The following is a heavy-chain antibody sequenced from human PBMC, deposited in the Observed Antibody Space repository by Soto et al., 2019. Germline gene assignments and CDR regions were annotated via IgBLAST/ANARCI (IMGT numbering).Heavy chain of an antibody. V-gene: IGHV3-33*01. CDR2: IGSDGARD. CDR3: ARDDDYPDNGLDY. Sequence: QVQLVESGGGVVQPGGSLRLSCAASGFTFGRHGMHWVRQAPGKGLAWVAVIGSDGARDSYADSMKGRFSISRDNGQNTLYLQINSLRVEDTDVYYCARDDDYPDNGLDYWGQGTLVTVSS. D-gene: IGHD4-17*01. CDR1: GFTFGRHG. J-gene: IGHJ4*02.